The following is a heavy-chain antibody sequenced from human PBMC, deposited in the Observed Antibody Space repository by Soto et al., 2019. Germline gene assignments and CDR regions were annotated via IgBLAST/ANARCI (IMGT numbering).Heavy chain of an antibody. CDR3: ARRDDSDTFDI. CDR1: GLSVTANY. V-gene: IGHV3-53*01. Sequence: EVQLVESGGGLIQPGGSLGLICAASGLSVTANYMTWVRQAPGKGLEWLSIIYRGGGTYYADSLKGRAIISRDGSRNMVFLQMTSLTAEDAGVYYCARRDDSDTFDIWGRGTVVNVSS. J-gene: IGHJ3*02. CDR2: IYRGGGT. D-gene: IGHD5-18*01.